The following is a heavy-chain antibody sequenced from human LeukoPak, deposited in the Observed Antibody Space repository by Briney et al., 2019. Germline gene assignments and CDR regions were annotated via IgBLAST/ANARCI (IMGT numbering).Heavy chain of an antibody. CDR3: AKIGGGDVVIPAANFYHPHFDY. CDR1: GFSFSIYE. Sequence: PGGSLRLSCAASGFSFSIYEMNWVRQAPGKGLEWVSYISSSGSTIYYADSVKGRFTISRDNAKNSLYLQMNSLRSADTAVYYCAKIGGGDVVIPAANFYHPHFDYWGQGTLVTVSS. CDR2: ISSSGSTI. V-gene: IGHV3-48*03. D-gene: IGHD2-2*01. J-gene: IGHJ4*02.